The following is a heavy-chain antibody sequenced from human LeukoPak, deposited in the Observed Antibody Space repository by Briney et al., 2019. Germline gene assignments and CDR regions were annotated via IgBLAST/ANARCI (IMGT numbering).Heavy chain of an antibody. Sequence: TGGSLRLSCAASGFTFSSYSMNWVRQAPGKGLEWVSYISSSSTIYYADSVKGRFTISRDNAKNSLYLQMNSLGAEDTAVYYCARDYYGAVPFDYWGQGTLVTVSS. J-gene: IGHJ4*02. D-gene: IGHD4-17*01. CDR3: ARDYYGAVPFDY. V-gene: IGHV3-48*01. CDR2: ISSSSTI. CDR1: GFTFSSYS.